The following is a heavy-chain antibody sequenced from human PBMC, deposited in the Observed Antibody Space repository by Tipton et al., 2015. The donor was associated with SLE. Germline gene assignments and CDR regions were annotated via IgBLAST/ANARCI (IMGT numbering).Heavy chain of an antibody. Sequence: TLSLTCTVSGGSISSGSYYWSWIRQPAGKGLEWIGRIYTSGSTNYSPSLKSRVTISVDTSKNQFSLKLSSVTAADTAVYYCARDIVLGGGAFDIWGQGTMVTVSS. CDR3: ARDIVLGGGAFDI. CDR2: IYTSGST. J-gene: IGHJ3*02. CDR1: GGSISSGSYY. D-gene: IGHD3-16*01. V-gene: IGHV4-61*02.